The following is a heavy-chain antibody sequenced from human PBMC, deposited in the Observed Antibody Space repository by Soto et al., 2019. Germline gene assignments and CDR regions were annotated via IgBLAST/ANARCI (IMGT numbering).Heavy chain of an antibody. CDR1: GFTLSSYG. CDR2: ISFDGSNK. V-gene: IGHV3-30*18. Sequence: QVQLVESGGGVVQPGRSLRLSCAASGFTLSSYGMHWVRQAPGKGLEWVALISFDGSNKYYADSVKGRFTISRDNSKNTLYLQMNSLRVEDTSVYSCAKPLSSGSYVWDLYDWGQGTLVTVSS. J-gene: IGHJ4*02. D-gene: IGHD3-10*01. CDR3: AKPLSSGSYVWDLYD.